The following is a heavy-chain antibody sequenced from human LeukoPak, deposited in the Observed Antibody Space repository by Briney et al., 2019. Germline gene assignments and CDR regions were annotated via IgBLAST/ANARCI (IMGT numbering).Heavy chain of an antibody. D-gene: IGHD6-19*01. CDR3: AKALSSGWYDGDDYFDY. J-gene: IGHJ4*02. Sequence: GGSLRLSCAASGFTFSSYAMSWVRQAPGKGLEWVSAISGSGGSTYYADSVKGRFTISRDNFKNTLYLQMNSLRAEDTAVYYCAKALSSGWYDGDDYFDYWGQGTLVTVSS. CDR2: ISGSGGST. CDR1: GFTFSSYA. V-gene: IGHV3-23*01.